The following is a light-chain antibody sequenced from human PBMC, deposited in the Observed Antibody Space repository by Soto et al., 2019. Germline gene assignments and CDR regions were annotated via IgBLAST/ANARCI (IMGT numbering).Light chain of an antibody. CDR3: QQSSDWPT. J-gene: IGKJ5*01. V-gene: IGKV3-11*01. Sequence: IVLTQSPATLSLSPGERATLSCRASQSISSNLAWYQQKRGQAPRLLIYDASNRATGVPGRFSGSGSETDFTLTISSLEPEDFAVYFCQQSSDWPTFGQGTRLEIK. CDR2: DAS. CDR1: QSISSN.